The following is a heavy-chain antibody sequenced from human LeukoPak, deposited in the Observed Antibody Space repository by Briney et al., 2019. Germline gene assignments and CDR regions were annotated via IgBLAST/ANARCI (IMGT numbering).Heavy chain of an antibody. CDR2: ISAYNGNT. Sequence: GASVKVSCMASGYTFTSYGISWVRQAPGQGLEWMGWISAYNGNTNYAQKLQGRVTMTTDTSTGTAYMELRSLRSDDTAVYYCARYYCSGGSCYSDYWGQGTLVTVSS. D-gene: IGHD2-15*01. V-gene: IGHV1-18*01. CDR1: GYTFTSYG. J-gene: IGHJ4*02. CDR3: ARYYCSGGSCYSDY.